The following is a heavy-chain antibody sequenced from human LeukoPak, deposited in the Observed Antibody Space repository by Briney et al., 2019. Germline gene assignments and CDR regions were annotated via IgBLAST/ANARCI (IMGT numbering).Heavy chain of an antibody. V-gene: IGHV4-30-2*01. CDR3: ARDDGSYYFDY. CDR1: GGSISSGGYS. Sequence: SETLSLTCAVSGGSISSGGYSWSWIRQPPGKGLEWIGYIYHSGSTYYNPSLKSRVTISVDRSKNQFPLKLSSVTAADTAVYYCARDDGSYYFDYWGQGTLVTVSS. J-gene: IGHJ4*02. D-gene: IGHD3-10*01. CDR2: IYHSGST.